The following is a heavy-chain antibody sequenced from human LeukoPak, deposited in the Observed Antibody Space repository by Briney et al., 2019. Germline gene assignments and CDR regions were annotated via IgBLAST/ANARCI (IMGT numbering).Heavy chain of an antibody. CDR1: GGSFSGYY. CDR3: ARARYCSSTSCYGGPYFDY. D-gene: IGHD2-2*01. J-gene: IGHJ4*02. CDR2: INHSEGT. V-gene: IGHV4-34*01. Sequence: PSETLSLTCAVYGGSFSGYYWSWIRQPPGKGLEWIGEINHSEGTNYNPSLKRRVTISVDTSKNQFSLKLSSVTAADTAVYYCARARYCSSTSCYGGPYFDYWGQGTLVTVSS.